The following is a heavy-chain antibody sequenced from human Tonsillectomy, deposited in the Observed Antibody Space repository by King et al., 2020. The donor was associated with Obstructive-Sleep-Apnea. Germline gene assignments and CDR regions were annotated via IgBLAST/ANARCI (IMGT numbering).Heavy chain of an antibody. V-gene: IGHV4-34*01. CDR3: ARGPFFEGTGWDVFDY. D-gene: IGHD6-19*01. J-gene: IGHJ4*02. CDR1: GGSFSGYY. Sequence: QVQLQQWGAGLLKPSETLSLTCAVSGGSFSGYYWGWIRQPPGKGLEWIGQANQGGGTDYNPSLKSRVTISVQTSKNQFSLQLNSVTAADTAVYFCARGPFFEGTGWDVFDYWGKGTRVTVSP. CDR2: ANQGGGT.